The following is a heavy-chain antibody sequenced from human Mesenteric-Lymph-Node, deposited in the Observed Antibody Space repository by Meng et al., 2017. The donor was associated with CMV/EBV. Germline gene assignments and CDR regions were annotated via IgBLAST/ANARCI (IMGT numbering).Heavy chain of an antibody. V-gene: IGHV3-23*01. CDR2: MSSSGGST. CDR1: GFTFSSYA. J-gene: IGHJ4*02. D-gene: IGHD6-19*01. Sequence: GESLKISCAASGFTFSSYAMSWVRQAPGKGLEWVSGMSSSGGSTYYADSVKGRFTISRDNSRSRLYLQMNSLRAEDTAVYYCAKGQWLAPYNLDYWGQGTPVTVSS. CDR3: AKGQWLAPYNLDY.